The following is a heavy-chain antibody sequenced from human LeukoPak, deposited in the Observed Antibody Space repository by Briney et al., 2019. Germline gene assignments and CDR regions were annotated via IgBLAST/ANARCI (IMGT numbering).Heavy chain of an antibody. D-gene: IGHD2-15*01. CDR3: ARDIGYCSGGSCYT. V-gene: IGHV1-69*01. Sequence: ASVKVSSKASGGTFSSYAISWVRQAPGQGLEWMGGIIPIFGTANYAQKFQGRVTITADESTSTAYMELSSLRPEDTAVYYCARDIGYCSGGSCYTWGQGTLVTVSS. J-gene: IGHJ4*02. CDR1: GGTFSSYA. CDR2: IIPIFGTA.